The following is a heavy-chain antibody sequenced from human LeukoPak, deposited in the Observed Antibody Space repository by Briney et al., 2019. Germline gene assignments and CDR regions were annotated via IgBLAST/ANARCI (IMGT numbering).Heavy chain of an antibody. CDR3: ASGYDSSGYYFDY. V-gene: IGHV3-33*01. Sequence: QTGGSLRLSCAASGFSFSSFAMHWVRQAPGKGLEWVAVIWSDGSNKYYADSVKGRFTISRDNSKNTVYLQVSSLRAEDTAVYSCASGYDSSGYYFDYWGQGTLVTVST. J-gene: IGHJ4*02. CDR1: GFSFSSFA. D-gene: IGHD3-22*01. CDR2: IWSDGSNK.